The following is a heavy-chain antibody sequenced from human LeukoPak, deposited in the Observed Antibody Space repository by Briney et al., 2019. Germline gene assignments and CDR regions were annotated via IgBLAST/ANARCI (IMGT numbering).Heavy chain of an antibody. J-gene: IGHJ4*02. CDR2: ISSGSYI. CDR1: GFTFSSYS. V-gene: IGHV3-21*01. D-gene: IGHD2/OR15-2a*01. CDR3: ARDFLSGTLWY. Sequence: PGGSLRLSCAASGFTFSSYSMNWVRQAPGKGLEWVSSISSGSYIYYADSVKGRFTISRDNAKNSLYLQMNSLRAEDTAVYYCARDFLSGTLWYWGQGTLVTVSS.